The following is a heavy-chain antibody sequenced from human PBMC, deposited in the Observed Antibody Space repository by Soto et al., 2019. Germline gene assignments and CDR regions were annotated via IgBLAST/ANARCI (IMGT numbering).Heavy chain of an antibody. V-gene: IGHV4-34*01. Sequence: QVQLHQRGAGLLKPSETLSLTCAGSGASVSGQYWSWIRQPPGKGLEWVGEIIPTGSTTHNPSLKSRLRFSLDTSMNHFSLNLTSVSVADTAVYYCARGGISMAWNYYYYGMDVWGQVTTGTVSS. CDR3: ARGGISMAWNYYYYGMDV. J-gene: IGHJ6*02. CDR1: GASVSGQY. CDR2: IIPTGST. D-gene: IGHD2-8*01.